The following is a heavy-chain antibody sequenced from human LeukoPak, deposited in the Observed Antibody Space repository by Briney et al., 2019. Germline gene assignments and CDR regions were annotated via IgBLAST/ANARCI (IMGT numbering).Heavy chain of an antibody. Sequence: GGSLRLSCAASGFAFSSYNMKWVRQAPGKGREWVSFIDTSSSYIYYADSVKGRFTISRDKSKNSLYLQMDSLRVEDTAVYYCARAGYCSSTSCDGGIADWGQGTLVTVSS. CDR1: GFAFSSYN. J-gene: IGHJ4*02. V-gene: IGHV3-21*06. CDR2: IDTSSSYI. CDR3: ARAGYCSSTSCDGGIAD. D-gene: IGHD2-2*01.